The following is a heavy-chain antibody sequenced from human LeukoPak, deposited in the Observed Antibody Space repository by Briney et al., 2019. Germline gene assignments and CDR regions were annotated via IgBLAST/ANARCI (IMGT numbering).Heavy chain of an antibody. CDR3: ARDFYNTILYRLAH. Sequence: GGSLRLSCAGYGFAFGSYAMRSVRQAPGMGLEWVSSISADGQVTYYADSVEGRFTVSRDNSKSTLYLQLNSLRAEDTATYYCARDFYNTILYRLAHWGQGTLVTVSS. CDR1: GFAFGSYA. V-gene: IGHV3-23*01. J-gene: IGHJ4*02. D-gene: IGHD3-10*01. CDR2: ISADGQVT.